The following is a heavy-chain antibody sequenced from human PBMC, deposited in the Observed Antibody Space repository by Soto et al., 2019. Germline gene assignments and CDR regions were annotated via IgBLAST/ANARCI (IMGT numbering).Heavy chain of an antibody. J-gene: IGHJ3*02. CDR1: GFTFSACT. D-gene: IGHD6-6*01. CDR3: ARDYPVLYSSSVDALDI. V-gene: IGHV3-21*01. CDR2: ISSTGAYI. Sequence: EVQLVESGGGLVKPGGSLRLSCLASGFTFSACTMDWVRQAPGKGLEWVSSISSTGAYIYYAESVRGRFTISRDNAKNSLDLHMNSLGVEDTAVCYCARDYPVLYSSSVDALDIWGRGTLVTVSS.